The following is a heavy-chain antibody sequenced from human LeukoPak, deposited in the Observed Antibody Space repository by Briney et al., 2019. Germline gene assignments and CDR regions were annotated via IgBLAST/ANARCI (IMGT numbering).Heavy chain of an antibody. D-gene: IGHD1-26*01. CDR2: ISSSGSTI. CDR3: AKGSIVGATRTAFDI. J-gene: IGHJ3*02. CDR1: GFTFSSYE. Sequence: PGGSLRLSCAASGFTFSSYEMNWVRQAPGEGLEWVSYISSSGSTIYYADSVKGRFTISRDNSKNTLYLQMNSLRAEDTAVYYCAKGSIVGATRTAFDIWGQGTMVTVSS. V-gene: IGHV3-48*03.